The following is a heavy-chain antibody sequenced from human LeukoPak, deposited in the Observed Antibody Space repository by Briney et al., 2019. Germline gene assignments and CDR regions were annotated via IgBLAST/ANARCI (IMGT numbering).Heavy chain of an antibody. J-gene: IGHJ5*02. CDR3: ASSSGWYGSWFDP. CDR2: INPNNGVT. V-gene: IGHV1-2*02. CDR1: GYTFTGYF. Sequence: ASVKVSCKASGYTFTGYFMHWVRQAPGQGLEWMGWINPNNGVTKYAQKFQGRVTMTRDTSISTGYVELSRLTSDDTAVYYCASSSGWYGSWFDPWGQGTLVTVSS. D-gene: IGHD6-19*01.